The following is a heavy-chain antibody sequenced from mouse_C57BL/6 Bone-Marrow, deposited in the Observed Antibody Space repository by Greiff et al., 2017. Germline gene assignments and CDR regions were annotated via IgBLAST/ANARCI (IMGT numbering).Heavy chain of an antibody. CDR2: IDPSDSYT. V-gene: IGHV1-69*01. CDR1: GYTFTSYW. J-gene: IGHJ4*01. Sequence: VQLQQPGAELVMPGASVKLSCKASGYTFTSYWMHWVKQRPGQGLEWIGEIDPSDSYTTYNQKFKGKSTLTVDKSSSTAYMQLSSLTAEDSAVYYCARYPYAMDYWGQGTAVTVSS. CDR3: ARYPYAMDY. D-gene: IGHD1-1*01.